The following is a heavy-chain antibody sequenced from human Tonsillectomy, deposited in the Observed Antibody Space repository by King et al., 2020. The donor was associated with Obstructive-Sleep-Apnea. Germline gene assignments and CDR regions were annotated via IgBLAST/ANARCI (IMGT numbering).Heavy chain of an antibody. CDR1: GFTVSSNY. Sequence: VQLVESGGGLVQPGGSLRLSCAASGFTVSSNYMSWVRQAPGKGLEWVSLIYTSGTTYYADSVKGRFTISRHNSKNTLYLQMNSLRAEDTAVYYCARVRIGYYLFDSGVQGTLVTVS. J-gene: IGHJ4*02. CDR3: ARVRIGYYLFDS. CDR2: IYTSGTT. D-gene: IGHD3-22*01. V-gene: IGHV3-53*04.